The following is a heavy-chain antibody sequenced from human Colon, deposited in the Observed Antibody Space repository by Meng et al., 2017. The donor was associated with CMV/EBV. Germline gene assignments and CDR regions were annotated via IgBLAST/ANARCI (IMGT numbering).Heavy chain of an antibody. CDR2: IRNDESDK. D-gene: IGHD3-16*01. CDR3: VRDGGLPRYYYFALDV. J-gene: IGHJ6*02. CDR1: EFTFNTYT. Sequence: GESLKISCAASEFTFNTYTMNWVRQAPGKGLEWLSFIRNDESDKWYAESVKGRFIISRDNSKNTVTLHLNSLRVEDTATYYCVRDGGLPRYYYFALDVWGQGTRVTVSS. V-gene: IGHV3-30*02.